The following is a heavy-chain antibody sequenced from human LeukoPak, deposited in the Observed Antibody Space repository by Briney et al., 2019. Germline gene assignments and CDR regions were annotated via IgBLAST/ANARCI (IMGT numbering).Heavy chain of an antibody. Sequence: GGSLRLSCAASGFTFSDYYMSWIRRPPGKGLEWVSYISGSTTYTNYADSVRGRFTISRDNSKNSLYLQMNSLGAEDTAVYYCARDREVVAFDIWGQGTMVTVSS. CDR2: ISGSTTYT. D-gene: IGHD2-15*01. V-gene: IGHV3-11*05. J-gene: IGHJ3*02. CDR1: GFTFSDYY. CDR3: ARDREVVAFDI.